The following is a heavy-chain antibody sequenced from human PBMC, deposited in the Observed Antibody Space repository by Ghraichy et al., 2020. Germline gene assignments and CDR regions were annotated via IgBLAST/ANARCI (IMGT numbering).Heavy chain of an antibody. D-gene: IGHD4-17*01. V-gene: IGHV3-23*01. CDR2: ISGSGGAT. CDR3: AKDDTVTTFWGSSPGP. Sequence: GSLRLSCAASGFTFSNSAMSWVRQAPGKGLEWVSSISGSGGATFYADSVKGRFTISRDNSKNTLYLQMNSLRAEDTAIYFCAKDDTVTTFWGSSPGPWGQGTLVTVSS. J-gene: IGHJ5*02. CDR1: GFTFSNSA.